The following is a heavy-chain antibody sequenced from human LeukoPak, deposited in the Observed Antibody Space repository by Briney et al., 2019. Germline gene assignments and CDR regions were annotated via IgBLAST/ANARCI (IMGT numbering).Heavy chain of an antibody. CDR3: AKDYYDSSGYSPAGDY. J-gene: IGHJ4*02. D-gene: IGHD3-22*01. V-gene: IGHV3-23*01. CDR1: GFTFSSYA. Sequence: PGGSLRLSYAASGFTFSSYAMSWVRQAPGKGLEWVSAISGSGGSTYYADSVKGRFTISRDNSKNTLYLQMNSLRAEDTAVYYCAKDYYDSSGYSPAGDYWGQGTLVTVSS. CDR2: ISGSGGST.